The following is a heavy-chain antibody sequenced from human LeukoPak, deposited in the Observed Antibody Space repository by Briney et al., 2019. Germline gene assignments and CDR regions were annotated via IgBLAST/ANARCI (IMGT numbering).Heavy chain of an antibody. CDR3: ARVADDDILTGYPPDYYYYGMDV. J-gene: IGHJ6*04. CDR2: ISAYNGNT. V-gene: IGHV1-18*04. CDR1: GYTFTSYG. D-gene: IGHD3-9*01. Sequence: ASVKVSCKASGYTFTSYGISWVRQAPGQGLEWMGWISAYNGNTNYAQKLQGRVTMTTDTSTSTAYMELRSLRSDDTAVYYCARVADDDILTGYPPDYYYYGMDVWGKGTTDTVSS.